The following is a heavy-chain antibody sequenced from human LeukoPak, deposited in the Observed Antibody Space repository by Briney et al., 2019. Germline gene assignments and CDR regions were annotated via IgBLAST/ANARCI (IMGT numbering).Heavy chain of an antibody. CDR3: AKAPVTTCRGAYCYPFDY. J-gene: IGHJ4*02. CDR2: ISDSGNT. V-gene: IGHV3-23*01. CDR1: GFIFSSYS. Sequence: GGSLRLSCAVSGFIFSSYSMNWVRQAPGKGLEWVSAISDSGNTYHADSVKGRFTISRDSSKNTLFLQMNRLRPEDAAAYYCAKAPVTTCRGAYCYPFDYWGQGTLVTVSS. D-gene: IGHD2-21*01.